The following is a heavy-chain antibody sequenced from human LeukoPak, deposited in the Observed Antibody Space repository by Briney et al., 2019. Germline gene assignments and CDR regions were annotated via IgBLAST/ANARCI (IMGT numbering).Heavy chain of an antibody. Sequence: SETLSLTCIVSGASISNYYWSWIRQPAGKGLEWIGRIYPSGNTNYNPSLKSRVSMSIDTSENQFSLKLSSVTAADTAVYYCAGRPPLGQGAFDIWGQGTTVTVSS. V-gene: IGHV4-4*07. CDR1: GASISNYY. D-gene: IGHD1-26*01. J-gene: IGHJ3*02. CDR3: AGRPPLGQGAFDI. CDR2: IYPSGNT.